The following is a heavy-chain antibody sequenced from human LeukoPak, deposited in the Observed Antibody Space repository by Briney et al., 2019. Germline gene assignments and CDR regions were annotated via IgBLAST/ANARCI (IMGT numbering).Heavy chain of an antibody. Sequence: PGGSLRLSCAASGFTFSTYSMHWVRQAPGKGLEWVSSITSGSTYINYADSVKGRFTISRDDPKNSLYLQMNSLSAEDTAVYYCARDGIFDYWGQGTLVTVSS. CDR3: ARDGIFDY. CDR2: ITSGSTYI. J-gene: IGHJ4*02. CDR1: GFTFSTYS. V-gene: IGHV3-21*01.